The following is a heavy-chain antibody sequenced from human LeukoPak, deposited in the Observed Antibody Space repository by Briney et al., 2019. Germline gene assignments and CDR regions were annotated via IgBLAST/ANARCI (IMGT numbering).Heavy chain of an antibody. CDR1: GFTFSSYA. V-gene: IGHV3-23*01. D-gene: IGHD2-21*02. CDR3: AKAPGPSVVVTDISDY. Sequence: GGSLRLSCAASGFTFSSYAMSWVRQALGKGLEWVSAISGSGGSTYYADSVKGRFTISRDNSKNTLYLQMHSLRAEDTAVYYCAKAPGPSVVVTDISDYWGQGTLVTVSS. J-gene: IGHJ4*02. CDR2: ISGSGGST.